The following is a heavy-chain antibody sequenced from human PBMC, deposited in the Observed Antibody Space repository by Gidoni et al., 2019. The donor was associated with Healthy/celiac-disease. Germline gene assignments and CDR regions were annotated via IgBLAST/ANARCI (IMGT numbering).Heavy chain of an antibody. CDR2: ISYDGSNK. D-gene: IGHD2-2*01. J-gene: IGHJ4*02. CDR1: GFPFGSYA. V-gene: IGHV3-30*01. Sequence: QVQLVESGGGVVQPGRSLRLSCAASGFPFGSYAMHWVRQAPGKGLEWVAVISYDGSNKYYADSVKGRFTISRDNSKNTLYLQMNSLRAEDTAVYYCAGNLGYCSSTSCYVFDYWGQGTLVTVSS. CDR3: AGNLGYCSSTSCYVFDY.